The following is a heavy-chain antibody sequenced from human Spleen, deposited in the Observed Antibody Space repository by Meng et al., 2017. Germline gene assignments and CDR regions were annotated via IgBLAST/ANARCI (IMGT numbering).Heavy chain of an antibody. CDR1: GFTVTSNY. V-gene: IGHV3-53*01. CDR2: IYSIGST. CDR3: ANGDLYYDSSGYYSYY. J-gene: IGHJ4*02. Sequence: GESLKISCAASGFTVTSNYMTWVRQAPGKGLEWVSVIYSIGSTYYADSVKGRFTISRDNSKNTLYLQMNSLRAEDTAVYYCANGDLYYDSSGYYSYYWGQGTLVTVSS. D-gene: IGHD3-22*01.